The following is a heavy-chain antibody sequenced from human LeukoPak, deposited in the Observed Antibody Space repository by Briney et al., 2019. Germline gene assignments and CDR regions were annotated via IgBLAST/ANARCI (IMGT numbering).Heavy chain of an antibody. CDR1: GLTLDDYA. CDR3: AKDIGVTKEEAYMDV. Sequence: QTGGSLRLSCAASGLTLDDYAMHWVRQAPGKGLEWVSGISWNSGSIGYADSVKGRFTISRDNAKNSLYLQMNSLRAEDTALYYCAKDIGVTKEEAYMDVWGKGTTVTVSS. V-gene: IGHV3-9*01. J-gene: IGHJ6*03. D-gene: IGHD4-11*01. CDR2: ISWNSGSI.